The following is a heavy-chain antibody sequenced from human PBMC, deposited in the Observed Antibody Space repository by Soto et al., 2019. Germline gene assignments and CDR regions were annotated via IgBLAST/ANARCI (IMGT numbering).Heavy chain of an antibody. J-gene: IGHJ4*02. CDR1: GFTFSSYG. CDR3: AKDLLNRVPAAPTY. Sequence: QVQLVESGGGVVQPGRSLRLSCAASGFTFSSYGMHWVRQAPGKGLEWVAVISYDGSNKYYADSVKGRFTISRDNSKNTLYLQMNSLRAEDRAVYYCAKDLLNRVPAAPTYWGQGTLVTVSS. CDR2: ISYDGSNK. V-gene: IGHV3-30*18. D-gene: IGHD2-2*01.